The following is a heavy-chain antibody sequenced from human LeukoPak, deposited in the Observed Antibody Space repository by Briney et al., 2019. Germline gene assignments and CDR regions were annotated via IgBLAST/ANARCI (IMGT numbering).Heavy chain of an antibody. D-gene: IGHD3-10*01. CDR2: INHSGST. CDR1: GGSFSGYY. V-gene: IGHV4-34*01. CDR3: ARAIWFGESRFDY. J-gene: IGHJ4*02. Sequence: SETLSLTCAVYGGSFSGYYWSWVRQPPGKGLEWMGEINHSGSTNYNPSLTSRLTISVDTSKNQFSLKLSSVTAADASVYYCARAIWFGESRFDYWGQGTLVTVSS.